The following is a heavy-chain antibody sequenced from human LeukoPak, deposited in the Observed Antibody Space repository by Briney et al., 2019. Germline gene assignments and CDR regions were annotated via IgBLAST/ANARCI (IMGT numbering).Heavy chain of an antibody. CDR1: GGSISSGGYY. V-gene: IGHV4-30-2*03. CDR3: ATHKVGQQQLRNWYFDL. CDR2: IYHSGST. D-gene: IGHD6-13*01. Sequence: SETLSLTCTVSGGSISSGGYYWSWIRQPPGKGLNGIGYIYHSGSTYYNPSLKRRVTIFVDTSKNQFSLKLSSVTAADTAVYYCATHKVGQQQLRNWYFDLWGRGTLVTVSS. J-gene: IGHJ2*01.